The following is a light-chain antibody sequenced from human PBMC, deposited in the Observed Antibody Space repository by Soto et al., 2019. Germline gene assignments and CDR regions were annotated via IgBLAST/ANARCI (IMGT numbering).Light chain of an antibody. CDR2: AAS. V-gene: IGKV1-39*01. CDR1: QSISSY. J-gene: IGKJ4*01. Sequence: DIQMTQSPSSLSASVGDRVTITCRASQSISSYLNWYQQKPGKAPKLLIYAASSLQSGVPSRFSGSGSGTDLTLTISSLQPEDFATYYCQQSYSTPLTFGGGTQVEIK. CDR3: QQSYSTPLT.